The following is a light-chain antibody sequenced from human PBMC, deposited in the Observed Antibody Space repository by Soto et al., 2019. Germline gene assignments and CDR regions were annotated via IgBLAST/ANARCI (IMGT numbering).Light chain of an antibody. CDR1: SSDVGGYNY. J-gene: IGLJ1*01. CDR3: SSYIPNKSTYV. V-gene: IGLV2-14*03. Sequence: QSVLTQPASVSGSPGQSITISCTGTSSDVGGYNYVSWYQHHPGKAPKRMIHDVSNRPSGVSNRFSGSKSGNTASLTISGPRAEDEVDYYCSSYIPNKSTYVFGTGTRLTVL. CDR2: DVS.